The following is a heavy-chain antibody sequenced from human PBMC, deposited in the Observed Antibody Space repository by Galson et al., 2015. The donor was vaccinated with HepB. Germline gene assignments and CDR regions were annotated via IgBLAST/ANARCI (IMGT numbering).Heavy chain of an antibody. CDR1: GGTFTSYA. J-gene: IGHJ6*03. Sequence: SVKVSCKASGGTFTSYAITWVRQAPGQGLEWMGGIIPFLGRADYIEKFQGRITITADASTSTAYMELISLSSDDTAVYYCARTPYTGSYSHMDVWGKGTMVTVSS. V-gene: IGHV1-69*13. CDR2: IIPFLGRA. CDR3: ARTPYTGSYSHMDV. D-gene: IGHD1-26*01.